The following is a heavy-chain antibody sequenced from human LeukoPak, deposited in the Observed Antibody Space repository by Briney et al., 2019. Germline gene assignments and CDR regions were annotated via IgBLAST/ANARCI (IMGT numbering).Heavy chain of an antibody. CDR1: GGTFSSYA. CDR2: TIPIFGTA. D-gene: IGHD5-12*01. CDR3: ARGDIVATQYFDY. Sequence: EASVKVSCKASGGTFSSYAISWVRQAPGQGLEWMGGTIPIFGTANYAQKFQGRVTITADESTSTAYMELSSLRSEDTAVYYCARGDIVATQYFDYWGQGTLVTVSS. V-gene: IGHV1-69*13. J-gene: IGHJ4*02.